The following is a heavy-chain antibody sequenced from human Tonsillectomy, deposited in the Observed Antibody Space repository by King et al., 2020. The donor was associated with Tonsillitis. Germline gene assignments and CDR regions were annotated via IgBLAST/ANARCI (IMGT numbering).Heavy chain of an antibody. J-gene: IGHJ4*02. V-gene: IGHV3-15*01. CDR2: IKSRGGGGTT. CDR1: GVIFNDAW. CDR3: ATRGDGYKGVG. D-gene: IGHD5-18*01. Sequence: VQLVESGGGLVKPGGSLRLSCAASGVIFNDAWMNWVRQVPGKGLEWVGRIKSRGGGGTTDYIAPVKGRFTISRDDSKNTLYLQLNSLKSEDTAVYYWATRGDGYKGVGGGQGRLVTVSS.